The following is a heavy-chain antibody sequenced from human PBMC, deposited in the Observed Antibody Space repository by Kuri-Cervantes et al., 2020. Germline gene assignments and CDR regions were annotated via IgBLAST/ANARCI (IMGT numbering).Heavy chain of an antibody. J-gene: IGHJ4*02. Sequence: SETLSLTCTVSGGSISSYYWSWIRQPAGKGLEWIGRIYTSGSTNYNPSLKGRVTIPVDTSKNQFSLKLSSVTAADTATYYCARVKSGGINYWGQGTLVTVSS. CDR3: ARVKSGGINY. CDR1: GGSISSYY. CDR2: IYTSGST. V-gene: IGHV4-4*07. D-gene: IGHD2-15*01.